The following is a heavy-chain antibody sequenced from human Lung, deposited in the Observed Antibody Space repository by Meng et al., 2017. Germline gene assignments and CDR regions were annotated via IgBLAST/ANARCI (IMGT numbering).Heavy chain of an antibody. CDR2: IRGDGGSI. V-gene: IGHV3-74*03. CDR1: GFTFRSYW. Sequence: EGELVESGGCLVQPGGSLRLSCAASGFTFRSYWMHWVRQAPGKGLVWVSRIRGDGGSIVYADSVKGRFTISRDNAKNTLFLQMNSLRAEDTAVYYCARESGYFEYWGQGILVTVSS. J-gene: IGHJ4*02. CDR3: ARESGYFEY.